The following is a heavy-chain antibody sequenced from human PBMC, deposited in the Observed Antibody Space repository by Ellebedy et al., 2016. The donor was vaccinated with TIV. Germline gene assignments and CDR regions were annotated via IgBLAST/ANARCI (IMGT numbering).Heavy chain of an antibody. D-gene: IGHD3-22*01. J-gene: IGHJ4*02. V-gene: IGHV3-74*01. Sequence: GESLKISRAASGFSLSTYWMHWVRQVPGKGLEWVSQVSSDVTGPTYADSVMGRFIISRDNAKSTVYLQMFSLRPEDTAVYYCARGVLNSGYYSDYWGRGTLVTVSS. CDR1: GFSLSTYW. CDR3: ARGVLNSGYYSDY. CDR2: VSSDVTGP.